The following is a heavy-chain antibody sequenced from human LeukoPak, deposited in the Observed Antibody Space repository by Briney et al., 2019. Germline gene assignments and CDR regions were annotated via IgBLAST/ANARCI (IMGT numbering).Heavy chain of an antibody. D-gene: IGHD3-16*01. Sequence: PSETLSLTCSVSDGSISNYFWSWIRQPPGKGLEWIGYIHASGSTNDNPSLERRVSISLDTSKNRFSLKLNSVTAADTAVYYCGGARGGGVFLLGPWGRGTL. J-gene: IGHJ5*02. CDR1: DGSISNYF. CDR3: GGARGGGVFLLGP. CDR2: IHASGST. V-gene: IGHV4-59*01.